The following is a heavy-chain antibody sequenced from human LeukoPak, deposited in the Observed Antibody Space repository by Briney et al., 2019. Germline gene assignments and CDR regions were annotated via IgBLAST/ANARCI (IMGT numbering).Heavy chain of an antibody. CDR1: GFTSSSYA. J-gene: IGHJ4*02. CDR2: VSESESGGNT. CDR3: AKGISRDGYNFERGADY. D-gene: IGHD5-24*01. Sequence: PGGSLRLSCAASGFTSSSYAMNWVRQAPGKGLEWVSVVSESESGGNTNYADSVKGRFTISRDNSKNTLYLQMNSLRVEDTAIYFCAKGISRDGYNFERGADYWGQGTQVTVSS. V-gene: IGHV3-23*01.